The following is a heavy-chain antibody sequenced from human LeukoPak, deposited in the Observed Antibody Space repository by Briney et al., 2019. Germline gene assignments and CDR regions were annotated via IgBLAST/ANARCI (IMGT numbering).Heavy chain of an antibody. J-gene: IGHJ4*02. D-gene: IGHD5-18*01. CDR3: ARDEGRGYSYGYVDY. Sequence: GGPLRLSCAASGFTFSDYYMSWLRQAPGKGLGWVSYISSSGTNIDYADSVKGRFTISRDNAKNSLYLQMNSLRAEDTAVYYCARDEGRGYSYGYVDYWGQGTLVTVSS. CDR2: ISSSGTNI. V-gene: IGHV3-11*01. CDR1: GFTFSDYY.